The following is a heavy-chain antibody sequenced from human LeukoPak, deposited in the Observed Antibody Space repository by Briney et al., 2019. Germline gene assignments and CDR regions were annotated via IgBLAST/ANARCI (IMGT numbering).Heavy chain of an antibody. Sequence: SETLSLTCTVSGGSISSSSYYWGWIRQPPGKGLEWIGNIYYSGSPYYNPSLKSRVTMSVDTSKNQFSLKLSSVTAADTAVYYCARAYGDYPDAFDIWGQGTMVTVSS. CDR2: IYYSGSP. D-gene: IGHD4-17*01. CDR3: ARAYGDYPDAFDI. CDR1: GGSISSSSYY. V-gene: IGHV4-39*07. J-gene: IGHJ3*02.